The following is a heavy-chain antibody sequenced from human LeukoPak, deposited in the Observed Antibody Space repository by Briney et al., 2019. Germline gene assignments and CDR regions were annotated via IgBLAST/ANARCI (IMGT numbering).Heavy chain of an antibody. V-gene: IGHV3-30*02. CDR1: GFTFSSYG. D-gene: IGHD3-22*01. Sequence: GGSLRLSCAASGFTFSSYGMHWVRQAPGKGLEWVAFIRYDGSNKYYADSVKGRFTISRDNSKNTLYLQMNSLRAEDTAVYYCARDGRYYYDSSGYLSVWGQGTLVTVSS. CDR3: ARDGRYYYDSSGYLSV. J-gene: IGHJ4*02. CDR2: IRYDGSNK.